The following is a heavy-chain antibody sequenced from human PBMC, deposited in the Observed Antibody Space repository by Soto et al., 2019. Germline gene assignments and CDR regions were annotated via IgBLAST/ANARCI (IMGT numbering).Heavy chain of an antibody. CDR2: INSDGSST. V-gene: IGHV3-74*01. D-gene: IGHD1-26*01. J-gene: IGHJ3*02. CDR1: GFTFSSYW. CDR3: ARDGYSGSYLGVFDI. Sequence: QTGGSLRLSCAASGFTFSSYWMHWVRQAPGKGLVWVSRINSDGSSTSYADSVKGRFTISRDNAKNTLYLQMNSLRGEDTAVYYCARDGYSGSYLGVFDIWGQGTMVTVSS.